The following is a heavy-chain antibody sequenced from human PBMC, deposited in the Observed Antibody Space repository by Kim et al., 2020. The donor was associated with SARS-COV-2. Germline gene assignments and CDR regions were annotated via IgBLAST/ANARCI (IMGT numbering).Heavy chain of an antibody. CDR1: GFTFSSYW. CDR3: ARGPRYDILNWFDP. Sequence: GGSLRLSCAASGFTFSSYWMSWVRQAPGKGLEWVANIKQDGSEKYYVDSVKGRFTISRDNAKNSLYLQMNSLRAEDTAVYYCARGPRYDILNWFDPWGQGTLVTVSS. J-gene: IGHJ5*02. V-gene: IGHV3-7*01. CDR2: IKQDGSEK. D-gene: IGHD3-9*01.